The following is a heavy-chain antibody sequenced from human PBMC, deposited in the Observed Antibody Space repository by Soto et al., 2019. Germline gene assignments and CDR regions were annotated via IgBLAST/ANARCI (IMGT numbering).Heavy chain of an antibody. V-gene: IGHV1-18*01. D-gene: IGHD2-15*01. CDR3: ARQVGYCSGGSCYSDHYYYYGMDV. CDR1: GCTFTSYG. J-gene: IGHJ6*02. Sequence: GAAVKVSCKASGCTFTSYGISWVRQAPGQGLEWMGWISAYNGNTNYAQKLQGRVTMTTDTSTSTAYMELRSLRSDDTAVYYCARQVGYCSGGSCYSDHYYYYGMDVWGQGTTVTVS. CDR2: ISAYNGNT.